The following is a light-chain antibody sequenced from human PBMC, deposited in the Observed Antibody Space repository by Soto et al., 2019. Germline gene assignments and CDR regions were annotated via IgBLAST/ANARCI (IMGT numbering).Light chain of an antibody. CDR2: DVS. J-gene: IGLJ2*01. V-gene: IGLV2-8*01. Sequence: QSALTQPPSASGSPGQSVTICCTGSSSDVGGYNYVSWYQQHPGKAPKLMIYDVSKRPSGVPDRFSGSKSGNTASLTVSGLQAEDEADYYCSSYAGSNIVVFGGGNKLTVL. CDR3: SSYAGSNIVV. CDR1: SSDVGGYNY.